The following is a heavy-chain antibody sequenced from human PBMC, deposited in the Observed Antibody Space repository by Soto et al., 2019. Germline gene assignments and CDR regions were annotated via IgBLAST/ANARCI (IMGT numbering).Heavy chain of an antibody. D-gene: IGHD5-12*01. Sequence: QVQLVQSGAEVKKPGSSVKVSCKASGGTFSSYAISWVRQAPGQGLEWMGGIIPIFGTANYAQKFQGTVTITADKSTSTAYMELSSQRSEDTAVYYCARNLPERYSGYDYLTLDYWGQGTLVTVSS. CDR1: GGTFSSYA. V-gene: IGHV1-69*06. CDR3: ARNLPERYSGYDYLTLDY. J-gene: IGHJ4*02. CDR2: IIPIFGTA.